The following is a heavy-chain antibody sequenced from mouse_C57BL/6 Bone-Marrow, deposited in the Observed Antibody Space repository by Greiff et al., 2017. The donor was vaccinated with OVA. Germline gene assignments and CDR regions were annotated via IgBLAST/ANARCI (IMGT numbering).Heavy chain of an antibody. CDR3: AIGYYYALDY. J-gene: IGHJ4*01. CDR1: GYTFTDHT. D-gene: IGHD2-14*01. V-gene: IGHV1-78*01. CDR2: IYPRDGST. Sequence: QVQLQQSDAELVKPGASVKISCKVSGYTFTDHTIHWMKQRPEQSLEWIGYIYPRDGSTKYTEKFKGKATLTADKSSNTAYMQLNSLTSEASAVYVCAIGYYYALDYWGQGTSVTVSS.